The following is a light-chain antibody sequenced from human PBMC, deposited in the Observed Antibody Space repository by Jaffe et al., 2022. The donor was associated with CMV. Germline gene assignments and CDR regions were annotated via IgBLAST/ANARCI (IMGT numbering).Light chain of an antibody. Sequence: IVMTQSPATLSVSPGERATFSCRASQSVSGYLAWYQQKPGQAPRLLIYGASVRATGIPARFSGSGSGTEFTLTISSLQSEDFAVYYCQQYYNWPPYTFGQGTILEI. CDR2: GAS. J-gene: IGKJ2*01. CDR1: QSVSGY. V-gene: IGKV3-15*01. CDR3: QQYYNWPPYT.